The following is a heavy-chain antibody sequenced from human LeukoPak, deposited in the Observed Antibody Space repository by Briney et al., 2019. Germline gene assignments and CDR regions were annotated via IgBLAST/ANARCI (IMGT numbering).Heavy chain of an antibody. CDR2: ISGNGGNT. CDR1: KFKFNNYG. Sequence: GGSLRLSCATSKFKFNNYGLTWVRQAPGKGLEWVSSISGNGGNTQYAASVQGRFTISRDNSKNTLYLQMNSLRAEDTAVYYCAKDPNGDYIGTFDFWGHGTMVTVSS. V-gene: IGHV3-23*01. CDR3: AKDPNGDYIGTFDF. D-gene: IGHD4-17*01. J-gene: IGHJ3*01.